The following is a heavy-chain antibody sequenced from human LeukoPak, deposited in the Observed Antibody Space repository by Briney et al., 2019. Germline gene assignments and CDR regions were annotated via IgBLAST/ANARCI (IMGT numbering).Heavy chain of an antibody. D-gene: IGHD5-12*01. Sequence: GGSLRLSCAASGFNVSSSYMSWVRQAPGKGLEWVSIIYSGGTTYYADSVRGRFAVSRDKSKNTLYLQMNSLRAEDTAVYYCASPLSGQSFDIWGQGTMVTVSS. V-gene: IGHV3-53*01. CDR1: GFNVSSSY. J-gene: IGHJ3*02. CDR2: IYSGGTT. CDR3: ASPLSGQSFDI.